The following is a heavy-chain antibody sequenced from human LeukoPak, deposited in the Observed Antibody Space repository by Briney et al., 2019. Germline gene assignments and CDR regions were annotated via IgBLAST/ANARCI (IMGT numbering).Heavy chain of an antibody. CDR3: ARELPLAYGHHDAFDV. CDR1: GFSVSNNY. D-gene: IGHD3-16*01. Sequence: QSGGSLRLSCAASGFSVSNNYMGWVRQAPGKGLEWVSVIYRDGDTYYADSVKGRFTISRDISGNTVYLQMNRLGAEDTAVYYCARELPLAYGHHDAFDVWGQGTMVTVSS. J-gene: IGHJ3*01. CDR2: IYRDGDT. V-gene: IGHV3-53*01.